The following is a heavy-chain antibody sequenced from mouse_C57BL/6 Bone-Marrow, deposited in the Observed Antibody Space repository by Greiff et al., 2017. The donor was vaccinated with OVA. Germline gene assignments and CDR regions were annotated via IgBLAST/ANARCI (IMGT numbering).Heavy chain of an antibody. Sequence: EVQVVESGGGLVKPGGSLKLSCAASGFTFSDYGMHWVRQAPEKGLEWVAYISSGSSTIYYADTVKGRFTISRDNAMNTLFLQMTSLRSEETAMYYCAGHYYGSRYWYFDVWGTETTVTVSS. CDR3: AGHYYGSRYWYFDV. CDR1: GFTFSDYG. D-gene: IGHD1-1*01. CDR2: ISSGSSTI. V-gene: IGHV5-17*01. J-gene: IGHJ1*03.